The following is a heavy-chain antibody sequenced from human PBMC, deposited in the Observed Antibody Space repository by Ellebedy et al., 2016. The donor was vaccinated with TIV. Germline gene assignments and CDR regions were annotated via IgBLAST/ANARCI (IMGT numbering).Heavy chain of an antibody. D-gene: IGHD1-26*01. V-gene: IGHV3-23*01. CDR2: ISNSGEST. CDR3: AKDRIVGARKFDD. CDR1: GFTFNSFA. J-gene: IGHJ4*02. Sequence: PGGSLRLSCVASGFTFNSFAMSWVRQAPGKGLEWVSTISNSGESTNNADSGKGRFTISRDNSKITLYLQMNGLRAEDTAVYYCAKDRIVGARKFDDWGQGTLVTVSS.